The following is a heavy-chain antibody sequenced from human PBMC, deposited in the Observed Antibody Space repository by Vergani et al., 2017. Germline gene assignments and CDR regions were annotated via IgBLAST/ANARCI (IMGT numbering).Heavy chain of an antibody. CDR2: ISYDGSNK. J-gene: IGHJ6*03. V-gene: IGHV3-30*03. Sequence: QVQLVESGGGVVQPGRSLRLSCAASGFTFSSYGMHWVRQAPGKGLEWVAVISYDGSNKYYADSVKGRFTISRDNAKNSLYLQMNSLRAEDTAVYYCARVGATNLRHSYYYYMDVWGKGTTVTVSS. D-gene: IGHD1-26*01. CDR1: GFTFSSYG. CDR3: ARVGATNLRHSYYYYMDV.